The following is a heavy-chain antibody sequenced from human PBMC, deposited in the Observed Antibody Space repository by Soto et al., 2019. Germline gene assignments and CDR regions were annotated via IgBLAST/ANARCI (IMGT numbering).Heavy chain of an antibody. CDR3: AKAGGFGGYWYFDL. Sequence: EVQLLESGGGLVQPGGSLRLSCAASGFTFSSYAMSWVRQAPGKGLGWVSAISGSGGSTYYADSVKGRFTISRDNSKNTLYLQMSSLRAEDTAVYYCAKAGGFGGYWYFDLWGRGTLVTVSS. D-gene: IGHD3-10*01. J-gene: IGHJ2*01. CDR1: GFTFSSYA. V-gene: IGHV3-23*01. CDR2: ISGSGGST.